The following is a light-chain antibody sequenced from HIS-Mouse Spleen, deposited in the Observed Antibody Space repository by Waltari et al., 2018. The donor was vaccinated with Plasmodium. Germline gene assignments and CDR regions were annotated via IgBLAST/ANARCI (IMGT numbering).Light chain of an antibody. CDR3: SSYAGSNNFDV. CDR2: EVS. Sequence: QSALTQPPSASGSPGQSVTISCTGTSSDVGGYNYVSCYQQHPGKAPKLMIYEVSKRPSGVPDRFSGSKSGNTASLTVSGLQAEDEADYYCSSYAGSNNFDVFGTGTKVTVL. V-gene: IGLV2-8*01. CDR1: SSDVGGYNY. J-gene: IGLJ1*01.